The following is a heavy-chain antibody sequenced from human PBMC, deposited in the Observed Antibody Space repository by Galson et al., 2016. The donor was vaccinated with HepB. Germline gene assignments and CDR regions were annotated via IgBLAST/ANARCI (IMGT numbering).Heavy chain of an antibody. CDR1: GGSISITNW. D-gene: IGHD6-19*01. J-gene: IGHJ2*01. Sequence: LSLTCALSGGSISITNWWSWVRRPPGKGLEWIGEIYYSGSTYYNPSLKSRVTISVDKSKNQFSLRLSSVTAADTAVYYCARSTGYSSGWLIYWYFDPWGRGTLVTVSS. CDR2: IYYSGST. V-gene: IGHV4-4*02. CDR3: ARSTGYSSGWLIYWYFDP.